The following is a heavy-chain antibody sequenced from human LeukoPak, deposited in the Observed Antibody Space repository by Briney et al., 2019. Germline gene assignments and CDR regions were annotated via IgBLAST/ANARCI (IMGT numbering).Heavy chain of an antibody. J-gene: IGHJ4*02. CDR1: GGSISSYY. V-gene: IGHV4-4*07. Sequence: SETLSLTCTVSGGSISSYYWSWIRQPAGKGLEWIGRIYTSGSTNYSPSLKSRVTMSVDTSKNQFSLKLSSVTAADTAVYYCARDRYSSSWYDYWGQGTLVTVSS. D-gene: IGHD6-13*01. CDR2: IYTSGST. CDR3: ARDRYSSSWYDY.